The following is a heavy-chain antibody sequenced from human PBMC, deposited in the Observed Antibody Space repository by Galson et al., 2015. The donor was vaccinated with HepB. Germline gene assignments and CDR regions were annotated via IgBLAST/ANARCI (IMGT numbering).Heavy chain of an antibody. CDR2: ISSNGGST. CDR3: VKEIVGAGDY. CDR1: GFTFSSYA. D-gene: IGHD1-26*01. V-gene: IGHV3-64D*06. J-gene: IGHJ4*02. Sequence: SLRLSCAASGFTFSSYAMHWVRQAPGKGLEYVSAISSNGGSTYYADSVKGRFTISRDNSKNTLYLQMSSLRAEDTAVYYCVKEIVGAGDYWGQGTLVTVSS.